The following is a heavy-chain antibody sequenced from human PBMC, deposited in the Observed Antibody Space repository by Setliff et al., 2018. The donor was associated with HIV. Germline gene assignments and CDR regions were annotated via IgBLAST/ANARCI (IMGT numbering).Heavy chain of an antibody. CDR1: GGIFSSYA. CDR2: IIPILGVA. D-gene: IGHD1-26*01. V-gene: IGHV1-69*10. J-gene: IGHJ4*02. Sequence: SVKVSCKPSGGIFSSYAITWVRQAPGQGLEWMGGIIPILGVANYAQKFQGRVTITADKSTTTAYMELSSLRSEDTAVYFCARDRGAYYECFDQWGQGTLVTVSS. CDR3: ARDRGAYYECFDQ.